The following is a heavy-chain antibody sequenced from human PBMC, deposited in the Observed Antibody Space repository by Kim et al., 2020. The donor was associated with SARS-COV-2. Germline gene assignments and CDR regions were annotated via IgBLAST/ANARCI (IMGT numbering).Heavy chain of an antibody. V-gene: IGHV3-23*01. Sequence: AEPVQGRFTISRDKSKNTLYLQMNSLRAEDTAVYYCAKIITVTTRSGFDYWGQGTLVTVSS. D-gene: IGHD4-17*01. CDR3: AKIITVTTRSGFDY. J-gene: IGHJ4*02.